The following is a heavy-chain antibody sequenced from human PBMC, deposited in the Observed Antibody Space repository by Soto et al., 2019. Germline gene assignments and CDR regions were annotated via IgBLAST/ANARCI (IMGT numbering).Heavy chain of an antibody. CDR2: IIPIFGTA. CDR3: ARSPYSSGYYYAIDY. CDR1: GGTFSSYA. D-gene: IGHD3-22*01. V-gene: IGHV1-69*13. J-gene: IGHJ4*02. Sequence: EASVKVSCKASGGTFSSYAISWVRQAPGQGLEWMGGIIPIFGTANYAQKFQGRVTITADESTSTAYMELSSLRSEDTAVYYCARSPYSSGYYYAIDYWGQGTQVTVSS.